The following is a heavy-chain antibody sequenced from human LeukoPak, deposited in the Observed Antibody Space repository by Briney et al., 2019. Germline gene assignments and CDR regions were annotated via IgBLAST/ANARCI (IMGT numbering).Heavy chain of an antibody. V-gene: IGHV1-2*02. D-gene: IGHD4-23*01. CDR3: ARTVADTGWFDP. CDR1: GYTFTGYY. J-gene: IGHJ5*02. Sequence: ASVKVSCKASGYTFTGYYMHWVRQAPGQGLEWMGWINPNSGGTNYAQKFQGRVTVTRDTSISTAYMELSRLRSDDTAVYYCARTVADTGWFDPWGQGTLVTVSS. CDR2: INPNSGGT.